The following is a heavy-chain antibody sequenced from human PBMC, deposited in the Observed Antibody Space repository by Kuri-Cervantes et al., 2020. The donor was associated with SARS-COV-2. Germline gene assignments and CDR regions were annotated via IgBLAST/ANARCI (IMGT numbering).Heavy chain of an antibody. CDR3: ARTYSSSSGYYFDY. CDR1: GFTFSSYW. J-gene: IGHJ4*02. V-gene: IGHV3-7*01. D-gene: IGHD6-6*01. Sequence: GGSLRLSCAASGFTFSSYWMSWVRQAPGKGLEWVANIKQDGSEKYYVDSVKGRFTISRDNAKDSLYLQMNSLRAEDTAVYYCARTYSSSSGYYFDYWGQGTLVTVSS. CDR2: IKQDGSEK.